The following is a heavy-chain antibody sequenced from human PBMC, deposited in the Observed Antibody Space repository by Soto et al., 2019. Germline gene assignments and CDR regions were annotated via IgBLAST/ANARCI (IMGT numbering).Heavy chain of an antibody. V-gene: IGHV3-23*01. CDR2: ITGTGGNT. J-gene: IGHJ6*02. Sequence: PGGSLRLSCAASGFPLSTYGMTWVRQAPGKGLEWVSAITGTGGNTYYVDSVEGRFTSSRDNSKNMLYLQVNSLRVEDTAVYYCARIRGYWYGLDVWGQGTTVTVSS. CDR1: GFPLSTYG. CDR3: ARIRGYWYGLDV.